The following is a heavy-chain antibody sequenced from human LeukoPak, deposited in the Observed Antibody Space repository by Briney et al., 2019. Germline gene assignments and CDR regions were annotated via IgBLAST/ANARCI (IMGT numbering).Heavy chain of an antibody. V-gene: IGHV3-7*01. CDR2: IKQDGTEK. D-gene: IGHD6-19*01. Sequence: GGSLRLSCAASGFTFSSYWMSWVRQAPGKGQGRVANIKQDGTEKYYVASARGRFTVSRDNAKNSLYLQMNSLRAEDTAVYYCATPSGYSSGWYPFDQGGQGTLVSVSS. CDR3: ATPSGYSSGWYPFDQ. J-gene: IGHJ4*02. CDR1: GFTFSSYW.